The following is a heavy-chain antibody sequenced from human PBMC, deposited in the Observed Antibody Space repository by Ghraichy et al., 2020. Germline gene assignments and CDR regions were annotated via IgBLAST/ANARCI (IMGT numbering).Heavy chain of an antibody. CDR2: IRSKAYGGTT. Sequence: GVLRLSCTASGFTFGDYAMSWFRQAPGKGLEWVGFIRSKAYGGTTEYAASVKGRFTISRDDSKSIAYLQMNSLKTEDTAVYYCTRWYYDFWSGYYIPFDYWGQGTLVTVSS. CDR3: TRWYYDFWSGYYIPFDY. J-gene: IGHJ4*02. D-gene: IGHD3-3*01. CDR1: GFTFGDYA. V-gene: IGHV3-49*03.